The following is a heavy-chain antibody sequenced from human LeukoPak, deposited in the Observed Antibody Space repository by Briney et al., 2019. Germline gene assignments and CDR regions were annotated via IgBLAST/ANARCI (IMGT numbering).Heavy chain of an antibody. D-gene: IGHD6-13*01. V-gene: IGHV3-7*03. CDR2: IKQDGSEK. J-gene: IGHJ5*02. Sequence: GGSLRLSCAASGFTVSSNYMIWVRQAPGKGLEWVANIKQDGSEKYYVDSVKGRFTISRDNAKNSLYLQMNSLRAEDTAVYYCASYSSSWSGVYNWFDPWGQGTLVSVSS. CDR3: ASYSSSWSGVYNWFDP. CDR1: GFTVSSNY.